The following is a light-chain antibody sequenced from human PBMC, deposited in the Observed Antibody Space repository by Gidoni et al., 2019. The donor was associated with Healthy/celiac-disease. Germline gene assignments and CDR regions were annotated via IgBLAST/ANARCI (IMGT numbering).Light chain of an antibody. CDR2: DAS. CDR3: QQRSNWPPP. J-gene: IGKJ4*01. Sequence: EIVLTQSPATLSLSPGERANLSGRASQSVSSYLAWYQQKPGQAPRLLIYDASNRATGIPARFSGSGSVTDFTLTISSLEPEDFAVYYCQQRSNWPPPFGGGTKVEIK. CDR1: QSVSSY. V-gene: IGKV3-11*01.